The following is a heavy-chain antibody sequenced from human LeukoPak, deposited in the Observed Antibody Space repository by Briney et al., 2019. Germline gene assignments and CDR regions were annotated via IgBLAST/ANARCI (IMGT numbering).Heavy chain of an antibody. V-gene: IGHV4-39*07. D-gene: IGHD4-23*01. J-gene: IGHJ4*02. CDR1: GGSISSSSYY. CDR3: ASGTGGGNPFDY. Sequence: SETLSLTCTVSGGSISSSSYYWGWIRQPPGKGLEWIGSIYYSGSTYYNPSLKSRVTISLDTSKNQFSLKLSSVTAADTAVYYCASGTGGGNPFDYWGQGTLVTVSS. CDR2: IYYSGST.